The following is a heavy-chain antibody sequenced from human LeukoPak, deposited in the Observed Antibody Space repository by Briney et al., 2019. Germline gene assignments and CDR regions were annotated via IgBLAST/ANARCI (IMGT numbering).Heavy chain of an antibody. V-gene: IGHV5-10-1*01. J-gene: IGHJ4*02. D-gene: IGHD1-1*01. Sequence: GESLKISCKGSGYSFTSYWISWVRQMPGKGLEWMGRIDPSDSYTNYSPSFQGRVTISADKSISTAYLQWSSLKASDTAMYYCARHGHWNDVDFFDYWGQGTLVTVSS. CDR2: IDPSDSYT. CDR1: GYSFTSYW. CDR3: ARHGHWNDVDFFDY.